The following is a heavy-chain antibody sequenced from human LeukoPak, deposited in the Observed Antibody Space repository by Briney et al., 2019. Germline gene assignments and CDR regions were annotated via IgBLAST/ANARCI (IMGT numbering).Heavy chain of an antibody. V-gene: IGHV4-59*01. CDR1: GGSISSYY. CDR2: IYYSGST. Sequence: SETLSLTCTVSGGSISSYYWSWIRQPPGKGLEWIGYIYYSGSTNYNPSLKSRVTISVDTSKNQFSLKLSSVTAADTAVYYCARGATTTARWSDPWGQGTLVTVSS. CDR3: ARGATTTARWSDP. J-gene: IGHJ5*02. D-gene: IGHD2-21*02.